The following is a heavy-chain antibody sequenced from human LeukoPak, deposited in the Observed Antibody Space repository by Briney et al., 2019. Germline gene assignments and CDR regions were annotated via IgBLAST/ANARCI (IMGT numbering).Heavy chain of an antibody. Sequence: SQTLSLTCTVSGGSISSGGYYWSWIRQHPGKGLEWIGYIYYSGSTYYNPSLKSRVTISVDTSKSQFSLKLSSVTAADTAVYYCARDSGGPPDHWGQGTLVTVSS. V-gene: IGHV4-31*03. J-gene: IGHJ4*02. CDR3: ARDSGGPPDH. D-gene: IGHD2-15*01. CDR2: IYYSGST. CDR1: GGSISSGGYY.